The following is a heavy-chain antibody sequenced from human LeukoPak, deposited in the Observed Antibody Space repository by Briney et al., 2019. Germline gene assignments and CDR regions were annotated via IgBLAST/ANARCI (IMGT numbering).Heavy chain of an antibody. J-gene: IGHJ4*02. CDR1: GLTISRNW. CDR3: ARHDCSSTSCSQSLDY. Sequence: PGGSLRLFCAASGLTISRNWMSWVRQAPGKGLEWVANINQDGSARDYVDSVRGRFTISRDNPKNSLFLQMNSLRAEDTALYYCARHDCSSTSCSQSLDYWGRGTLVTVSS. D-gene: IGHD2-2*01. CDR2: INQDGSAR. V-gene: IGHV3-7*01.